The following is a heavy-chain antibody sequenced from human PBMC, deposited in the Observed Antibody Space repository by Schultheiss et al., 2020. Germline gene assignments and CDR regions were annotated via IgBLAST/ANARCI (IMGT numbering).Heavy chain of an antibody. CDR1: GFTFSNAW. Sequence: GESLKISCAASGFTFSNAWMSWVRQAPGKGLEWVGRIKSKTDGGTTEYAASVKGRFTISGDDSKRIAYLQMNSLKTEDTAVYYCTRVGYYDSSGYDWGQGTLVTVSS. J-gene: IGHJ4*02. CDR2: IKSKTDGGTT. D-gene: IGHD3-22*01. CDR3: TRVGYYDSSGYD. V-gene: IGHV3-15*01.